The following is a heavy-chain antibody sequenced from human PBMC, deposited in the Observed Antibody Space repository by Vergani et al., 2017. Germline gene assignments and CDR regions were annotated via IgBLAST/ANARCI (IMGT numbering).Heavy chain of an antibody. V-gene: IGHV1-46*01. CDR3: AKDRGQLVRYNWFDP. D-gene: IGHD6-13*01. CDR1: GYTFTSYY. Sequence: QVQLVQSGAEVKKPGASVKVSCKASGYTFTSYYMHWVRQAPGQGLEWMGIINPSGGSTSYAQKFQGRVTMTRDTSTSTVYMELSSLRSEDSAVYYCAKDRGQLVRYNWFDPWGQGTLVTVSS. CDR2: INPSGGST. J-gene: IGHJ5*02.